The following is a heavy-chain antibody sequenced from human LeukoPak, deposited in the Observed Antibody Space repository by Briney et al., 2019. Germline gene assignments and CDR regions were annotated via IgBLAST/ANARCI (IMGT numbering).Heavy chain of an antibody. CDR2: IIPIFGTA. V-gene: IGHV1-69*06. D-gene: IGHD1-26*01. Sequence: GASVKVSCKASGGTFSSYAISWVRQAPGHGLEGMGGIIPIFGTANYAQKFQGRVTITADKSTSTAYMELSSLKSEDTAVYYCASTSGTRGNWFDPWGHGTLVTVSS. J-gene: IGHJ5*02. CDR3: ASTSGTRGNWFDP. CDR1: GGTFSSYA.